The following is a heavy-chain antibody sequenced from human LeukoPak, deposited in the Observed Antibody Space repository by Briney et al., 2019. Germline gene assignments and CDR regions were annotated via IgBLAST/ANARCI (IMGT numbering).Heavy chain of an antibody. CDR2: IDVSGDIE. CDR3: AQGYSSGWYPN. J-gene: IGHJ4*02. CDR1: GFTITNYG. V-gene: IGHV3-23*01. Sequence: GGSLRLSCAVSGFTITNYGMSWVRQAPGKGLEWVSAIDVSGDIEYYADSVKGRFIISRDNSRNTLYLQINSLRGEDTALYYCAQGYSSGWYPNWGQGTLVTVSS. D-gene: IGHD6-19*01.